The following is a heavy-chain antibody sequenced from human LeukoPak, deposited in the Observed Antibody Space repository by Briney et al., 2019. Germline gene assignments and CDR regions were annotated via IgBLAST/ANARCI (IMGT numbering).Heavy chain of an antibody. CDR3: ATPSSYYQDLGYYSPEYFDY. D-gene: IGHD3-22*01. CDR1: GFTFSDYA. CDR2: ISYDGSNK. J-gene: IGHJ4*02. V-gene: IGHV3-30*03. Sequence: GGSLRLSCAASGFTFSDYAMPWVRQAPGKGLEWVAVISYDGSNKYYTDSVKGRFTISRDNSKNTLYLQMNSLRAEDTAVYYCATPSSYYQDLGYYSPEYFDYWGQGTLVTVSS.